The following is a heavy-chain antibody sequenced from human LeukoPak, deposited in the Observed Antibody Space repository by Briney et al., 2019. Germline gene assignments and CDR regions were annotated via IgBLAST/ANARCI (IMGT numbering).Heavy chain of an antibody. J-gene: IGHJ4*02. CDR1: GFTFTSYA. Sequence: PGGSLRLSCAASGFTFTSYAMSWVRQAPGKGLEWVSTISSGAGTTYYADSVKGRFTISRDTSKNTLYLQMNSLRAEDTAVYYCAKVSIAAADTLRNYDYWGQGTLVTASS. D-gene: IGHD6-13*01. CDR2: ISSGAGTT. V-gene: IGHV3-23*01. CDR3: AKVSIAAADTLRNYDY.